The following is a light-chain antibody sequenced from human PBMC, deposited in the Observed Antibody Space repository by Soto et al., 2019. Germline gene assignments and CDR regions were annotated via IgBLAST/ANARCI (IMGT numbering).Light chain of an antibody. V-gene: IGLV1-40*01. J-gene: IGLJ1*01. CDR2: GNS. CDR1: SSNIGAGYD. Sequence: QAVVTQPPSVSGAPGQRVIISCTGSSSNIGAGYDVHWYQQLPGTAPKLLIYGNSNRPSGVPDRFSGSKSGTSASLAITGLQAEDEADYYCQSYDSSLSGFLYVFGTGTKLTVL. CDR3: QSYDSSLSGFLYV.